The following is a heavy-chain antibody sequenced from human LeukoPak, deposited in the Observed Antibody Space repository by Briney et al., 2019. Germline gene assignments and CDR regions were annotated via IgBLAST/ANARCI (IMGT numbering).Heavy chain of an antibody. CDR1: GGSISSSSYY. CDR2: IYYSGST. J-gene: IGHJ5*02. CDR3: ARRATTSWFDP. Sequence: SETLSLTCTVSGGSISSSSYYWGWLRQPPGKGLEWIGSIYYSGSTYYNPSLKSRVTISVDTSKNQFSLKLSSVTAADTAVYYCARRATTSWFDPWGQGTLVSVSS. D-gene: IGHD4-17*01. V-gene: IGHV4-39*01.